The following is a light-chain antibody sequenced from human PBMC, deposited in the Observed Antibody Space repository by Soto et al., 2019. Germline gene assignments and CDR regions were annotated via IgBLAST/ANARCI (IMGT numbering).Light chain of an antibody. CDR3: QQSYSMPYA. V-gene: IGKV1-39*01. Sequence: DIQMTQSPSSLSASVGDRVTITCRASQTTNNYLNWYQLKPGKAPKLLIYAASTLQTGVPSRFTRSGSETDVTLTIISLQPEDYASYFCQQSYSMPYAFGPGTKVEIK. J-gene: IGKJ2*01. CDR1: QTTNNY. CDR2: AAS.